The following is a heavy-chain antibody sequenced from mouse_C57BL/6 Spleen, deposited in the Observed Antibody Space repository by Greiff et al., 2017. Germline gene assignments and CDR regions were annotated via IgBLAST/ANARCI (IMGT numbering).Heavy chain of an antibody. J-gene: IGHJ2*01. D-gene: IGHD1-1*01. CDR3: TSITTVVGYFDY. Sequence: EVQLQQSGTVLARPGASVKMSCKTSGYTFTSYWMHWVKQRPGQGLEWIGAIYPGNSDTSYNQKFKGKAKLTAVTSASTAYMELSSLTNEDSAVYYCTSITTVVGYFDYWGQGTTLTVSS. CDR2: IYPGNSDT. V-gene: IGHV1-5*01. CDR1: GYTFTSYW.